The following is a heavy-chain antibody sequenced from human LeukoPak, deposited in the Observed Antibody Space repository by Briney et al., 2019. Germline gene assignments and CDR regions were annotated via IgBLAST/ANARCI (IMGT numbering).Heavy chain of an antibody. V-gene: IGHV5-51*01. D-gene: IGHD6-6*01. Sequence: GESLKISCKGSEYSFTSYWIDWVRQMPGKGLEWMRIIYPGDSDTRYSPSFQGQVTISAHRSISTAYLQWSSLKASDTAMYYCARRLFSSSSPDYWGQGTLVTVSS. CDR1: EYSFTSYW. CDR2: IYPGDSDT. CDR3: ARRLFSSSSPDY. J-gene: IGHJ4*02.